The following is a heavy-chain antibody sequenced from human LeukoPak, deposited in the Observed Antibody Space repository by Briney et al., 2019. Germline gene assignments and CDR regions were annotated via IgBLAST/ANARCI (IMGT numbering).Heavy chain of an antibody. CDR3: ARGEAYYDILTGVDY. CDR2: ISAYNGNT. V-gene: IGHV1-18*01. Sequence: ASVKVSCKASGYTFTSYGISWVRPAPGQGLEWMGWISAYNGNTNYSQKLQGRVTMTTDTSTSTAYMELRSLRSDDTAVYYCARGEAYYDILTGVDYWGQGTLVTVSS. CDR1: GYTFTSYG. J-gene: IGHJ4*02. D-gene: IGHD3-9*01.